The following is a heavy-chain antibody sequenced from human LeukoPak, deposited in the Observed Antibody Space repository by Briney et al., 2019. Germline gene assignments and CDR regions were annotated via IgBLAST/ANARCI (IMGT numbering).Heavy chain of an antibody. CDR1: GYTFTSYD. V-gene: IGHV1-8*01. D-gene: IGHD3-22*01. Sequence: ASVKVSCNASGYTFTSYDINWVRQATGQGLEWMGWMNPNSGNTGYAQKFQGRVAMTRNTSISTAYMELSSLRSEDTAVYYCARAHYYDSSGYPYYYYYYMDVWGKGTTVTVSS. CDR3: ARAHYYDSSGYPYYYYYYMDV. CDR2: MNPNSGNT. J-gene: IGHJ6*03.